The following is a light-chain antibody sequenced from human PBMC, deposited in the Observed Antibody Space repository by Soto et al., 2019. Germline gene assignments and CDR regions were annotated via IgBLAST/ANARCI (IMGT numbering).Light chain of an antibody. Sequence: EIVLTQSPDTLSLFPGERATLSCRASQSVRTYLAWYQQKPGQAPRLLISGATNRATVIPDRFSGSGSGTEFTLTISSLEAEDFAVYYCHQRSNWPRTFGGGTKVAIK. CDR2: GAT. V-gene: IGKV3-11*01. CDR3: HQRSNWPRT. J-gene: IGKJ4*01. CDR1: QSVRTY.